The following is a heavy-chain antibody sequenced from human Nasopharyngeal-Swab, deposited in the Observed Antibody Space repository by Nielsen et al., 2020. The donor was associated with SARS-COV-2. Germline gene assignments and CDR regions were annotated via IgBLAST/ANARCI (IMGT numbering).Heavy chain of an antibody. Sequence: GGSLTLSCVASRFTFRDYWMSWVSQAPGKGLEWVANIKQDGSEKYYVDSVKGRFTVSRDNPKNLLYLQVNSLRAEDTAAYYCARQGVFVPAYFHQYYMDVWGKGTTVTVSS. CDR3: ARQGVFVPAYFHQYYMDV. CDR2: IKQDGSEK. D-gene: IGHD3-16*02. V-gene: IGHV3-7*03. CDR1: RFTFRDYW. J-gene: IGHJ6*03.